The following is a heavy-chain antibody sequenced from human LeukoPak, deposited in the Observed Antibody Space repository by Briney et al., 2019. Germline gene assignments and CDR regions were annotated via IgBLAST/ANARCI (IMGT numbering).Heavy chain of an antibody. J-gene: IGHJ4*02. Sequence: GGSLRLSCAASGFTFSSYAMSWVRQAPGKGLEWVSTINNSGGSTYYADSVKGRFTISRDNSKNTLSVQMNSLRAEDTAMYYCAKENCYDGSCYPFDYWGQGTLVTVSS. V-gene: IGHV3-23*01. CDR2: INNSGGST. D-gene: IGHD2-15*01. CDR1: GFTFSSYA. CDR3: AKENCYDGSCYPFDY.